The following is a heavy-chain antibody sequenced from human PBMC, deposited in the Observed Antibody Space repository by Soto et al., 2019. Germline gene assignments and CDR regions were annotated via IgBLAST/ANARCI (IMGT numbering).Heavy chain of an antibody. CDR2: INHTGGT. Sequence: LSLTCAVYGGSVNGYCWNWIRQPRGKGLEWIGEINHTGGTHYNPSLKSRVTMSVDTSKNQFSLRLSSVTAADTAIYYCATRITVFGLLIPPFDPWGQGTLVTGSS. CDR1: GGSVNGYC. J-gene: IGHJ5*02. D-gene: IGHD3-3*01. V-gene: IGHV4-34*01. CDR3: ATRITVFGLLIPPFDP.